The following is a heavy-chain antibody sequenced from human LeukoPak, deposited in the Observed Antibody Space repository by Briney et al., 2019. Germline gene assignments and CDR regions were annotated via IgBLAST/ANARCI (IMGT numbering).Heavy chain of an antibody. CDR3: ARRLNVAATTVGMDV. CDR2: IDWDDDK. D-gene: IGHD4-17*01. V-gene: IGHV2-70*11. J-gene: IGHJ6*02. CDR1: GFSLSTSGMC. Sequence: ESGPTLVNPTQNLTLTCTFSGFSLSTSGMCVSWVRQPPGKALEWLARIDWDDDKYYNTSLKTRLTISKDTSKNQVVLTMTNMDPVDTATYYCARRLNVAATTVGMDVWGQGTTVTVSS.